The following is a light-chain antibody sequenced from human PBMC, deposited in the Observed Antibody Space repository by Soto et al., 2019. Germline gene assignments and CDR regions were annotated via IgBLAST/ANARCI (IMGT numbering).Light chain of an antibody. CDR1: QSVSSY. CDR2: DAS. V-gene: IGKV3-11*01. J-gene: IGKJ1*01. Sequence: EIVLTQSPATLSLSPGERATLSCRASQSVSSYLAWYQQKPGQTPRLLIYDASNRATGIPDRFTGSGSGTDFTLTINRLEPEDFAVYYCQQYGGMWTFGQGTKVDIK. CDR3: QQYGGMWT.